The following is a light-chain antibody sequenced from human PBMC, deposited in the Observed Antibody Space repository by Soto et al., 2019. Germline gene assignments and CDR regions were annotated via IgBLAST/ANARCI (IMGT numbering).Light chain of an antibody. V-gene: IGKV1-12*01. CDR1: QGISSS. CDR2: ATS. J-gene: IGKJ1*01. Sequence: DIQMPQSPSSVSASVGDRVTITCRASQGISSSLAWYQQEPGKAPTLLIDATSSLQSGVPSRCSGSGSGTDFTLTISSLQPEDFATYYYQHANNVAWTFGQGTKVEIK. CDR3: QHANNVAWT.